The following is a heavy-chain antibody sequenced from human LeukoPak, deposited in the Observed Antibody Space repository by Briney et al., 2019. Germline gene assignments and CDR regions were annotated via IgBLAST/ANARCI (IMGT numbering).Heavy chain of an antibody. D-gene: IGHD6-19*01. CDR2: ISWNSGSI. CDR3: AKAVAGTGAFWDY. CDR1: GFTFDDYA. J-gene: IGHJ4*02. V-gene: IGHV3-9*01. Sequence: GGSLRLSCAASGFTFDDYAMHWVRQAPGKGLEWVSGISWNSGSIGYADSVKGRFTISRDNAKNSLYLQMSSLRAEDTALYYCAKAVAGTGAFWDYWGQGTLVTVSS.